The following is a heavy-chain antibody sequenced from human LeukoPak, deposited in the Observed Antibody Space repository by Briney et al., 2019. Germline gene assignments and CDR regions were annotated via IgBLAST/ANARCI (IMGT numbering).Heavy chain of an antibody. CDR2: LNWNGGST. CDR1: GFTFSSYW. D-gene: IGHD3-22*01. J-gene: IGHJ4*02. CDR3: ARDTYYYDSSGYFDY. V-gene: IGHV3-20*04. Sequence: PGGSLRLSCAASGFTFSSYWMHWVRQAPGKGLEWVSGLNWNGGSTGYADSVKGRFTISRDNAKNSLYLQMNSLRAEDTALYYCARDTYYYDSSGYFDYWGQGTLVTVSS.